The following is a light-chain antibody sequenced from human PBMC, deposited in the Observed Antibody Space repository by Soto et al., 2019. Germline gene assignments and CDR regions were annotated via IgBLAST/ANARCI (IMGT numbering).Light chain of an antibody. J-gene: IGKJ1*01. CDR3: QQYGSSGT. V-gene: IGKV3-20*01. Sequence: EIVLTQSPGTLSLSQGERATLSCRASQSVSSDLAWYHHKPGQAPRLLVYGASTRATGIPARFSGSGSGTDFTLTISRLEPEDFAVYYCQQYGSSGTFGQGTKVDIK. CDR2: GAS. CDR1: QSVSSD.